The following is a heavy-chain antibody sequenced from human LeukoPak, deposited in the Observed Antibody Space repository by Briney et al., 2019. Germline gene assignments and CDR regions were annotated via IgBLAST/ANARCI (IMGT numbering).Heavy chain of an antibody. J-gene: IGHJ4*02. Sequence: SGGSLRLSCTASGFSLSYSWMSWVRQAPGTGLEWVANINQDGSEKHYVDSVKGRFTISRDNAKISLYLQMNSLRAEETAVYYCARDFHRRLYDSSGYYLYWGQGTLVTVSS. CDR2: INQDGSEK. CDR1: GFSLSYSW. V-gene: IGHV3-7*01. D-gene: IGHD3-22*01. CDR3: ARDFHRRLYDSSGYYLY.